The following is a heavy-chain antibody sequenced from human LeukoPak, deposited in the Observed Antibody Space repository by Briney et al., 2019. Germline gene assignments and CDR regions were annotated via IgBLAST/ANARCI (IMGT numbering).Heavy chain of an antibody. CDR3: ARDRGFTSFDY. CDR1: GITFSNSW. D-gene: IGHD5-12*01. Sequence: GFLRLSCAASGITFSNSWMHWVRQAPGKGLGWVANINQDGSEKYYVDSVKGRFTISRDTAKNSLHLQMNSLRAEDTAVYYCARDRGFTSFDYWGQGILVTVSS. J-gene: IGHJ4*02. V-gene: IGHV3-7*01. CDR2: INQDGSEK.